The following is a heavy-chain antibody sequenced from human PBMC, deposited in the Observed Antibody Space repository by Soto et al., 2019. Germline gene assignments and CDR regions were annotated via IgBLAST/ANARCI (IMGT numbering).Heavy chain of an antibody. J-gene: IGHJ4*02. Sequence: QVQLVESGGGVVQPGRSLRLSCAASGFTFSSYAMHWVRQAPDKGLEWVAVISYDGSNKYYADSVKGRFTISRDNSKNTLYLQMNSLRAEDTAVYYCASPAYSSSWYDYWGQGTLVTVSS. CDR2: ISYDGSNK. CDR1: GFTFSSYA. CDR3: ASPAYSSSWYDY. V-gene: IGHV3-30-3*01. D-gene: IGHD6-13*01.